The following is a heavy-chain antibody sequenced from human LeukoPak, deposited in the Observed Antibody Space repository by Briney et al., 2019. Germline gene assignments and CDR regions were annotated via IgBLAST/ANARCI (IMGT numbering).Heavy chain of an antibody. J-gene: IGHJ4*02. D-gene: IGHD6-13*01. CDR1: GFTFSNFW. Sequence: GGSLRLSCEASGFTFSNFWLTWVRQALGRGLEWVASINESGSEKKYVDSVKGRFTISRDNAKNSLYLQMNSLRAEDTAVYYCARDSMGLAAADYWGQGTLVTVSS. CDR2: INESGSEK. CDR3: ARDSMGLAAADY. V-gene: IGHV3-7*01.